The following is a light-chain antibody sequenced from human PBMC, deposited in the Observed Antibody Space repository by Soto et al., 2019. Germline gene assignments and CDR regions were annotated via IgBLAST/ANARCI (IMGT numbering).Light chain of an antibody. J-gene: IGKJ3*01. CDR3: QRYDDLPFT. CDR2: DAS. CDR1: QDIRNY. V-gene: IGKV1-33*01. Sequence: DIQMTQSPSSLSASVGDRVTMTCQASQDIRNYLNWYQQKAGKAPKLLIYDASNLETGVPSRFSGSGSGTDFTLTISSLQPEDIATYYCQRYDDLPFTFGPGTKVDI.